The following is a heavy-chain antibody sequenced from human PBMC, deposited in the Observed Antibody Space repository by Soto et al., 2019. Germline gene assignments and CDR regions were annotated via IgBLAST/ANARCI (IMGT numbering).Heavy chain of an antibody. V-gene: IGHV3-30*18. CDR1: GFTFSSYG. D-gene: IGHD2-21*01. CDR3: AKEIAYYFDY. Sequence: QVQLVESGGGVVQPGRSLRLSCAASGFTFSSYGMHWVRQAPGKGLEWVAVISYDGSNKYYADSVKGRFTISRDNSKNTLYLQMNSLRAEDTAVYYCAKEIAYYFDYWGQGTLVTVSS. J-gene: IGHJ4*02. CDR2: ISYDGSNK.